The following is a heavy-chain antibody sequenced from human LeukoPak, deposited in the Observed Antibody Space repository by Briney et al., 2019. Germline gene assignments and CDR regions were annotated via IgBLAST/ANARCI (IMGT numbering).Heavy chain of an antibody. CDR1: GYTFTSYG. CDR2: ISAYNGNT. CDR3: ARAEEAIAVAGIDY. Sequence: GASVKVSCKASGYTFTSYGISWVRQAPGQGLEWMGWISAYNGNTNYAQKLQGRVTMTTDTSTSTAYMELRSLRSDDTAVYYCARAEEAIAVAGIDYWGQGTLVTVSP. V-gene: IGHV1-18*01. J-gene: IGHJ4*02. D-gene: IGHD6-19*01.